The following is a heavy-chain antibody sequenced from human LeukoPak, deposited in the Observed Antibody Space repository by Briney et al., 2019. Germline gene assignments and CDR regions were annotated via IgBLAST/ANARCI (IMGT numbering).Heavy chain of an antibody. CDR1: GGSISSSSYY. V-gene: IGHV4-39*01. CDR3: ARVNPLIMITFGGVIAPGWFDP. J-gene: IGHJ5*02. Sequence: SETLSLTCTVSGGSISSSSYYWGWIRQPPGKGLEWIGSIYYSGSTYYNPSLKSRVTISVDTSKNQFSLKLSSVTAADTAVYYCARVNPLIMITFGGVIAPGWFDPWGQGTLVTVSS. CDR2: IYYSGST. D-gene: IGHD3-16*02.